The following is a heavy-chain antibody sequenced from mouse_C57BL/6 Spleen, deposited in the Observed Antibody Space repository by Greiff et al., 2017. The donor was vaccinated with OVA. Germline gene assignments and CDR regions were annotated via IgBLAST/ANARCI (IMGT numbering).Heavy chain of an antibody. CDR1: GYTFTSYW. Sequence: VQLQQPGAELVMPGASVKLSCKASGYTFTSYWMHWVKQRPGQGLEWIGEIDPSDSYTNYNQKFKGKSTLTVDKSSSTAYMQLSSLTSEDSAVYYCAREGLRLFAYWGQGTLVTVSA. V-gene: IGHV1-69*01. J-gene: IGHJ3*01. D-gene: IGHD2-4*01. CDR3: AREGLRLFAY. CDR2: IDPSDSYT.